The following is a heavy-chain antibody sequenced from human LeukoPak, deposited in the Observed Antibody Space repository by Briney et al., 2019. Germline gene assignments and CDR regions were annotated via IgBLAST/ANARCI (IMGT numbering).Heavy chain of an antibody. V-gene: IGHV3-23*01. CDR1: GPTFSSHA. J-gene: IGHJ4*02. Sequence: GGSLRLSCAVSGPTFSSHAVSWVRQAPGRGLEWVSAISGSGDRTYYADSVKGRFTISRDNSKNTLYLQMNSLRAEDTAVYFCAKENPGGYSTGFDYWGQGTLVTVSS. D-gene: IGHD2-8*02. CDR2: ISGSGDRT. CDR3: AKENPGGYSTGFDY.